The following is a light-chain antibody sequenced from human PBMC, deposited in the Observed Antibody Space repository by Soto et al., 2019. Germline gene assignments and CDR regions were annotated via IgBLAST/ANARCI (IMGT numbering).Light chain of an antibody. V-gene: IGKV1-12*01. Sequence: DIQMTQSPSCLPASVGDRVTITGRARQASGSWLGWYQQKPGKAPRLLIYGASSLESGVPSRFSGSGSGTDFTLSISSLQPEYFATYYCQQTNGFPFTFGQGTRLEIK. J-gene: IGKJ5*01. CDR3: QQTNGFPFT. CDR2: GAS. CDR1: QASGSW.